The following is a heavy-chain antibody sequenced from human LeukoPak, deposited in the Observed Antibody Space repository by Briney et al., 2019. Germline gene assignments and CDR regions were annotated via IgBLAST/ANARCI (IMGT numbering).Heavy chain of an antibody. V-gene: IGHV3-53*01. CDR1: GFTVSSNY. D-gene: IGHD5-18*01. J-gene: IGHJ4*02. CDR3: ARESGYSYGLAGFFDY. Sequence: GGSLRLSRAASGFTVSSNYMSWVRQAPGKGLEWVSVIYSDGRIHSADSVKGRFTISRDDSKNTLSLQMNSLRAEDTAVYYCARESGYSYGLAGFFDYWGQGTLVTVSS. CDR2: IYSDGRI.